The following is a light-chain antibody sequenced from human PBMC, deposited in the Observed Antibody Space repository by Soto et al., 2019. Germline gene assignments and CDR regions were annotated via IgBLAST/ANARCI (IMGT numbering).Light chain of an antibody. Sequence: DIQITHSPSSLSASFGYIFTITFLASQNINNYLNWYQQRPGKAPKLLIYAASTLQSGVPSRFSGSGSGTDFTLAISRLQPEDFATYYCQQRYMEPGGTCGQGTKAEI. CDR2: AAS. J-gene: IGKJ1*01. CDR1: QNINNY. V-gene: IGKV1-39*01. CDR3: QQRYMEPGGT.